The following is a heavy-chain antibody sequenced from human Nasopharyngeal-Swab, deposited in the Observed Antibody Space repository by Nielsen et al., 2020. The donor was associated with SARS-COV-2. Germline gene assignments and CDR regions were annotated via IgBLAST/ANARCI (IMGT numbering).Heavy chain of an antibody. CDR2: INHSGST. J-gene: IGHJ4*02. D-gene: IGHD3-22*01. CDR1: GGSFSGYY. V-gene: IGHV4-34*01. Sequence: SETLSLTCAVSGGSFSGYYWSWIRQPPGKGLEWIGEINHSGSTNYNPSLKSRVTISVDTSKNQFSLKLSSVTAADTAVYYCARGIGQYYYDSSGYYFFDYWGQGTLVTVSS. CDR3: ARGIGQYYYDSSGYYFFDY.